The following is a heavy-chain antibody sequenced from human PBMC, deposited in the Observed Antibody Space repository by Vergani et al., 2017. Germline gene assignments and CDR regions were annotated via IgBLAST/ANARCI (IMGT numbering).Heavy chain of an antibody. J-gene: IGHJ6*03. CDR1: GGSIRSTFYY. CDR2: IYYSGST. D-gene: IGHD6-13*01. CDR3: ARNKEQLVPGNYYYYYYRDV. Sequence: QLQLQESDPGLVKPSETLSLTCTVSGGSIRSTFYYWGWIRQPPGKGLEWIGTIYYSGSTYYNPSLKSRVTISVDTSKNQFSLKLNSVTAADTAVYYCARNKEQLVPGNYYYYYYRDVWGKGTTVTVSS. V-gene: IGHV4-39*01.